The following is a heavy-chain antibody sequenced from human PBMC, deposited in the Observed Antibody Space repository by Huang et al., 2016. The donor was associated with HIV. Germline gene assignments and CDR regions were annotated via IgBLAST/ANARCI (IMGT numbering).Heavy chain of an antibody. CDR1: GFTFSSYW. CDR3: ARGTRLTGLWYFDL. D-gene: IGHD7-27*01. J-gene: IGHJ2*01. Sequence: EVQLVESGGGLVQPGGSLSLSCAAAGFTFSSYWMHWVRQAPGKGLGWVSGIKGDGSSTSYADAVKGRFTISRDNAKNTLYVQVNSLRAEDTAVYYCARGTRLTGLWYFDLWGRGTLVIVSS. CDR2: IKGDGSST. V-gene: IGHV3-74*01.